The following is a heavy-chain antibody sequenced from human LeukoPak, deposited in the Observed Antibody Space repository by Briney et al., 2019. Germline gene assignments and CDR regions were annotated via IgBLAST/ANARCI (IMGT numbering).Heavy chain of an antibody. D-gene: IGHD6-13*01. CDR3: AISSSLYISPGDY. J-gene: IGHJ4*02. Sequence: ETLSLTCTVSGRSISSFYWSWLRHPPGEGLGWIGRIYTSGSTNYNPSRRGRVPLSEETSKNQSFLKINSLAAAGPAVFFCAISSSLYISPGDYWGQGTLVTVSS. CDR1: GRSISSFY. V-gene: IGHV4-4*07. CDR2: IYTSGST.